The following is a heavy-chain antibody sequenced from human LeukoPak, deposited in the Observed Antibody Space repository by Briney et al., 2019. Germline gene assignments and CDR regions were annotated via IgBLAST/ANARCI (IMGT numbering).Heavy chain of an antibody. Sequence: SETLSLTCAVYGGSFSGYYWSWIRQPPGKGLEWIGEINHSGSTNYNPSLKSRVTISVDTSKNQFSLKLSSVTAADTAVYYCARGTKLTRPMVRGVNRLYYFDYWGQGTLVTVSS. V-gene: IGHV4-34*01. D-gene: IGHD3-10*01. CDR3: ARGTKLTRPMVRGVNRLYYFDY. CDR1: GGSFSGYY. CDR2: INHSGST. J-gene: IGHJ4*02.